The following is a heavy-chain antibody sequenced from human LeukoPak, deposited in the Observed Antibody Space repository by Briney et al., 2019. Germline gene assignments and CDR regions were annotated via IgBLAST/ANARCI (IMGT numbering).Heavy chain of an antibody. J-gene: IGHJ4*02. CDR1: GYSISSGYY. D-gene: IGHD3-22*01. Sequence: SETLSLTCTVSGYSISSGYYWGWLRQTPGKGLEWIGSMSSSGSPYYTPSLKSRIAISVDTSKNQFSLNLRSVTAADTAVYYCARHSTDSSGFFDSWGQGTLVTVSS. V-gene: IGHV4-38-2*02. CDR2: MSSSGSP. CDR3: ARHSTDSSGFFDS.